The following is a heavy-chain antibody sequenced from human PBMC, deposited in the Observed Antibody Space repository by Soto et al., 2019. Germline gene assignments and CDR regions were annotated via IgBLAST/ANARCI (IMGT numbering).Heavy chain of an antibody. Sequence: QITLKESGPTLVKPTQTLTLTCTFSGFSLSTSGVGVGWIRQPPGKALEWLALIYWDDDKRYSPSLKSRLTITTDTSKNQVVLTMTNMDPVDTATYYCAHSRYYDFWSGYPHYYYYGMDVWGQGTTVTVSS. J-gene: IGHJ6*02. CDR1: GFSLSTSGVG. CDR3: AHSRYYDFWSGYPHYYYYGMDV. D-gene: IGHD3-3*01. V-gene: IGHV2-5*02. CDR2: IYWDDDK.